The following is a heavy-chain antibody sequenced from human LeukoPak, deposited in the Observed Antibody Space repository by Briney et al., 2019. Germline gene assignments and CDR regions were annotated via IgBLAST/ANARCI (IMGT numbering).Heavy chain of an antibody. V-gene: IGHV4-59*01. CDR3: ARDIFRRSDSSGYGYYFDY. J-gene: IGHJ4*02. CDR2: IYYNGNT. D-gene: IGHD3-22*01. Sequence: SETLSLTCAVSDGSISTNHWNWIRQSPGKGLEWIGYIYYNGNTNYNPSLKGRVTISVDKSNNQFSLKLSSVTAADTAVYYCARDIFRRSDSSGYGYYFDYWGQGTLVTVSS. CDR1: DGSISTNH.